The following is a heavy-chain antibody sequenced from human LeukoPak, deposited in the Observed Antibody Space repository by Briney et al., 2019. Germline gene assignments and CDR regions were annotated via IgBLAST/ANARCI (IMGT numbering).Heavy chain of an antibody. CDR3: ARVYRYYMDV. CDR1: GFTFSTYS. V-gene: IGHV3-21*01. Sequence: GGSLRLSCAASGFTFSTYSMNWVRQAPGKGLEWVSSISSSSSYIYYADSVKGRFTISRDSAKNSLYLQMNSLRAEGTAVYYCARVYRYYMDVWGKGTTVTISS. D-gene: IGHD2/OR15-2a*01. J-gene: IGHJ6*03. CDR2: ISSSSSYI.